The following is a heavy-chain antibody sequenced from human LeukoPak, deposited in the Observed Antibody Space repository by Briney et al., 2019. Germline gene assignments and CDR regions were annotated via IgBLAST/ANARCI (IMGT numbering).Heavy chain of an antibody. CDR2: IYYSGST. D-gene: IGHD4-17*01. V-gene: IGHV4-31*03. J-gene: IGHJ4*02. CDR3: ARGNGDYS. Sequence: SETLSLTCTVSGGSISSSGDYWSWIRQHPGRGLEWIGYIYYSGSTYYNPSLKSRVTISVGTSKNQFSLRLTSVTAADTAVYHCARGNGDYSWGQGTLVTVSS. CDR1: GGSISSSGDY.